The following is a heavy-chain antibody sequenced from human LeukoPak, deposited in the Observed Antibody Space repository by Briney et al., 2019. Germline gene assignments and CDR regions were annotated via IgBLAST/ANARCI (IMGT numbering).Heavy chain of an antibody. J-gene: IGHJ6*02. D-gene: IGHD2-15*01. CDR2: INHSGST. CDR1: GGSFSGYY. CDR3: ARRRYCSGGSCRHHHYYYYGMDV. V-gene: IGHV4-34*01. Sequence: SETLSLTCAVYGGSFSGYYWSWIRQPPGKGLEWIGEINHSGSTNYNPSLKSRVTISVDTSKNQFPLKLSSVTAADTAVYYCARRRYCSGGSCRHHHYYYYGMDVWGQGTTVTVSS.